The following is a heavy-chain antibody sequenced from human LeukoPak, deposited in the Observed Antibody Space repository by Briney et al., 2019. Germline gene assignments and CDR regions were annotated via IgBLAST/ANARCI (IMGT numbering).Heavy chain of an antibody. Sequence: PGGSLRLSCVASGFTFNTHGMHWVRQAPGKGLEWVSSISNRGDYIYYADSVKGRFTISRDNAKNSLYLQMNSLRAEDTAVYYCARADTIFGVVITPMDVWGKGTTVTVSS. J-gene: IGHJ6*04. V-gene: IGHV3-21*01. CDR1: GFTFNTHG. CDR2: ISNRGDYI. CDR3: ARADTIFGVVITPMDV. D-gene: IGHD3-3*01.